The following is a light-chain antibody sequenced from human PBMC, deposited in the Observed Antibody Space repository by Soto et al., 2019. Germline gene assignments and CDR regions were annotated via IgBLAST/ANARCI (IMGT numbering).Light chain of an antibody. CDR2: EVN. J-gene: IGLJ1*01. V-gene: IGLV2-8*01. CDR1: STDVGGYDY. CDR3: TSYAGGNNV. Sequence: QSVLTQPPSASGSPGQSVTISRTGTSTDVGGYDYVSWYQQHPGKVPKLMIYEVNKRPSGVPDRFSGSKSGNTASLTVSGLQPEDEADYYCTSYAGGNNVFGTGTKLTVL.